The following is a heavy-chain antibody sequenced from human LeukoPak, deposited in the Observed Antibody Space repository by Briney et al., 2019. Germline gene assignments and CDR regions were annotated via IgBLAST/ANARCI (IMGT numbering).Heavy chain of an antibody. CDR2: IKKDGSEK. V-gene: IGHV3-7*04. J-gene: IGHJ3*02. Sequence: PGGSLRLSCAASGFTFSSYWMNWVRQAPGKGLEWVANIKKDGSEKYYVDSAKGRFTISRDNAKNSLYLQMNSLRAEDTAVYYCIREGYGDYNAFDIWGQGTMVTVSS. D-gene: IGHD4-17*01. CDR3: IREGYGDYNAFDI. CDR1: GFTFSSYW.